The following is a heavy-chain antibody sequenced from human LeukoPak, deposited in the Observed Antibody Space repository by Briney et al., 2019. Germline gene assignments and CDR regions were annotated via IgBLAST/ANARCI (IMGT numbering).Heavy chain of an antibody. CDR2: ITSGSSYI. Sequence: GGSLRLSCAASGFTFSSYNMNWVRQAPGKGLEWVSSITSGSSYINYADSVKGRFTISRDNAKNSLYLQMNSLRAEDTAVYYCARGHTAVTRHFDFWGQGTLVTVSS. D-gene: IGHD4-17*01. V-gene: IGHV3-21*01. J-gene: IGHJ4*02. CDR3: ARGHTAVTRHFDF. CDR1: GFTFSSYN.